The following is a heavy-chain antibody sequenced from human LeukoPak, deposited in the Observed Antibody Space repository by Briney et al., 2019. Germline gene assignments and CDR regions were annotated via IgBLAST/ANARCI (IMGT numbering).Heavy chain of an antibody. V-gene: IGHV1-18*04. Sequence: ASVKVSCKASGYTFISYYMHWVRQAPGQGLEWMGWISAYNGNTNYAQKLQGRATMTTDTSTSTAYMELRSLRSDDTAVYYCARDLAARPHFDYWGQGTLVTVSS. CDR2: ISAYNGNT. CDR3: ARDLAARPHFDY. CDR1: GYTFISYY. J-gene: IGHJ4*02. D-gene: IGHD6-6*01.